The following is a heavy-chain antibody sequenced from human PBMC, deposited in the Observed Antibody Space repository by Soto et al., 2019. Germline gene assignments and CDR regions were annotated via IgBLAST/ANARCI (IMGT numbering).Heavy chain of an antibody. V-gene: IGHV1-69*13. J-gene: IGHJ6*02. Sequence: GASVKVSCKASGGTFSSYAISWVRQAPGQGLEWMGGIIPIFGTANYAQKFQGRVTITADESTSTAYMELSSLRSEDTAVYYCARDSLTTVVTPHVVYYGMDVWGQGTTVTVSS. CDR1: GGTFSSYA. CDR3: ARDSLTTVVTPHVVYYGMDV. D-gene: IGHD4-17*01. CDR2: IIPIFGTA.